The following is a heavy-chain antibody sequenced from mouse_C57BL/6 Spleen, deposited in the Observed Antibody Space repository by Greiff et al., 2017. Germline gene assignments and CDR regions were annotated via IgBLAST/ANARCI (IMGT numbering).Heavy chain of an antibody. D-gene: IGHD1-1*01. CDR1: GFNIKNTY. CDR3: SRCYYGSSYDYAMDY. CDR2: IDPANGTT. V-gene: IGHV14-3*01. Sequence: DVKLQESVAELVRPGASVKLSCTASGFNIKNTYMNWVKQRPEQGLEWIGMIDPANGTTTYAPKLQGKATITADTSSNTAYLQLSGLTSEYTALYYCSRCYYGSSYDYAMDYWGQGTSVTVSS. J-gene: IGHJ4*01.